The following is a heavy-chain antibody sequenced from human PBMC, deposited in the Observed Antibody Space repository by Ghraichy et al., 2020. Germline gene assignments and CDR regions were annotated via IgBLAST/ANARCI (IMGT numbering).Heavy chain of an antibody. CDR1: GFTFTNYA. CDR3: AKATTYYYGSGRVYYYNMDV. D-gene: IGHD3-10*01. J-gene: IGHJ6*02. CDR2: ISTSGGST. Sequence: GGSLRLSCAASGFTFTNYAMSWVRQAPGKGLEWVSAISTSGGSTYYADSVKGRFTISRDNSKNTLYLQMNSLRAEDTAVYYCAKATTYYYGSGRVYYYNMDVWGQGTTVTVSS. V-gene: IGHV3-23*01.